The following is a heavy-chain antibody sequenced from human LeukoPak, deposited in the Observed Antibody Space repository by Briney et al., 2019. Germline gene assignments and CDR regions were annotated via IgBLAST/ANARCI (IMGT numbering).Heavy chain of an antibody. V-gene: IGHV4-4*07. D-gene: IGHD3-16*01. J-gene: IGHJ4*02. CDR1: GGSIRGYY. CDR3: ARDLGLSLDY. CDR2: VFTDGSS. Sequence: PSETLSLTCGVSGGSIRGYYWSWIRQPAGKGLEWIGRVFTDGSSSYNPSLKSRVTMSVDTSNNQFSLKLSSVTAADTAVYYCARDLGLSLDYWGQGTLVTVSS.